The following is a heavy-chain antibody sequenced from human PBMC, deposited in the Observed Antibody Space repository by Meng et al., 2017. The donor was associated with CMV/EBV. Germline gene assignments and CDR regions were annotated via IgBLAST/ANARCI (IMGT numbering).Heavy chain of an antibody. CDR2: IYSGGST. V-gene: IGHV3-66*01. CDR1: GFTVSSNY. CDR3: ARGMGSITGTSVTDY. J-gene: IGHJ4*02. D-gene: IGHD1-20*01. Sequence: VQPVESGGGLVQPGGSLRLSCAASGFTVSSNYMSWVRQAPGKGLEWVSVIYSGGSTYYADSVKGRFTISRDNSKNTLYLQMNSLRAEDTAVYYCARGMGSITGTSVTDYWGQGTLVTVSS.